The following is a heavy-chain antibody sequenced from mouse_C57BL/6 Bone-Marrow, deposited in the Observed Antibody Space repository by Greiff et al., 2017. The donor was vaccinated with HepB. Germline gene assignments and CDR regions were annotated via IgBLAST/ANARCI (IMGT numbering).Heavy chain of an antibody. Sequence: VQLQQSGAELVKPGASVKISCKASGYTFTDYYIDWVKQRPGQGLEWIGKIGPGSGSTYYNEKFKGKATLTADKSSSTAYMQLSSLTSEDSAVYFCARPHYYGSSYWYFDVWGTGTTVTVSS. CDR1: GYTFTDYY. J-gene: IGHJ1*03. V-gene: IGHV1-77*01. D-gene: IGHD1-1*01. CDR3: ARPHYYGSSYWYFDV. CDR2: IGPGSGST.